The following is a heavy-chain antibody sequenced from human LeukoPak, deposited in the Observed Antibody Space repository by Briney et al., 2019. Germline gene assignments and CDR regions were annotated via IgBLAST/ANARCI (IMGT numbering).Heavy chain of an antibody. D-gene: IGHD4-17*01. CDR3: AKGDYGDSYYYGMDV. V-gene: IGHV3-30*02. Sequence: AGGSLRLSCAASGFTFSGYGMHWVRPAPGKGLEWVAFIRYEGSDKYYSDSVRGRFTISRDNSKNTLYLQMSSLRAEDTAVYYCAKGDYGDSYYYGMDVWGQGTTVTVSS. CDR2: IRYEGSDK. J-gene: IGHJ6*02. CDR1: GFTFSGYG.